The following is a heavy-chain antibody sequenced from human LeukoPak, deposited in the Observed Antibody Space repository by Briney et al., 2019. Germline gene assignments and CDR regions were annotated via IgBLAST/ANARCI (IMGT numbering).Heavy chain of an antibody. CDR3: ARGGLSSGWYG. Sequence: SETLSLTCTVSGCSISSYYWSWIRQPPGKGLEWIWYSFFSGSTNYNPSLKSRVTISLDTSKNQFSLRLNSVTAADTAVYYCARGGLSSGWYGWGQGTLVTVSS. D-gene: IGHD6-19*01. CDR1: GCSISSYY. CDR2: SFFSGST. V-gene: IGHV4-59*01. J-gene: IGHJ4*02.